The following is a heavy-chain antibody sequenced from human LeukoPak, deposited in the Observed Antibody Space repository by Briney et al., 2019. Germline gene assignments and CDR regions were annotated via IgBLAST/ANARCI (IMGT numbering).Heavy chain of an antibody. CDR2: MDHSGSA. J-gene: IGHJ5*02. D-gene: IGHD2-15*01. Sequence: SETLSLTCAVYGGSFSGYYWSWIRQPPGKGLEWIGEMDHSGSAIYNPSLKSRVTISVDTSKNQFSLKLSSVTAADTAVYYCARLYSYGPGHGLDWFDPWGQGTLVTVSS. V-gene: IGHV4-34*01. CDR3: ARLYSYGPGHGLDWFDP. CDR1: GGSFSGYY.